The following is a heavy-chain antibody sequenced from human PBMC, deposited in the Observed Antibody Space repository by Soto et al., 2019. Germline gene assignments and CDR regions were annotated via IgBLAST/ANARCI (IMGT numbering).Heavy chain of an antibody. D-gene: IGHD3-22*01. CDR2: ISYDGSNK. J-gene: IGHJ4*02. CDR3: ARDGKAYYYDSSGYYYFDY. CDR1: GFTFSSYA. V-gene: IGHV3-30*04. Sequence: GGSLRLSCAASGFTFSSYAMHWVRQAPGKGLEWVAVISYDGSNKYYADSMKGRFTISRDNSKNTLYLQMNSLRAEDTAVYYCARDGKAYYYDSSGYYYFDYWGQGTLVTVSS.